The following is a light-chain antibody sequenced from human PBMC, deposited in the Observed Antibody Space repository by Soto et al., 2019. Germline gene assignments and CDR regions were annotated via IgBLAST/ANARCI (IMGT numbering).Light chain of an antibody. CDR3: QQYGSSVLT. V-gene: IGKV3-20*01. Sequence: IGLTQSPCTLSLSLGESATLSCRASQGIXTNSLAWYQQKPGQAPRLLXYSASSRATGIPDRLSGSGSGTDFSLTISRLEPEYFAAYYCQQYGSSVLTFGGGTKVDIK. CDR2: SAS. J-gene: IGKJ4*01. CDR1: QGIXTNS.